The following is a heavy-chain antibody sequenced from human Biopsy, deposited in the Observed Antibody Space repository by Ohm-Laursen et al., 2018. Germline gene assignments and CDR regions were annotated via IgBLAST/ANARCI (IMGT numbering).Heavy chain of an antibody. CDR1: GFSLSSTGMR. CDR3: ARTRAHSFGALEF. Sequence: TQTLTLTCSLSGFSLSSTGMRISWVRQPPGKALECLGRIDWDDDKFYSPSLETRLSLSKDTTTNQVVLTLTDVDPEDTATYYCARTRAHSFGALEFWGQGILVTVSS. V-gene: IGHV2-70*04. J-gene: IGHJ4*01. CDR2: IDWDDDK. D-gene: IGHD5-18*01.